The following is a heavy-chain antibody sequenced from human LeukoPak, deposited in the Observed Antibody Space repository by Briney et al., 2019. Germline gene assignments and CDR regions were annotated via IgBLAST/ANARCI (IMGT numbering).Heavy chain of an antibody. V-gene: IGHV3-66*01. CDR3: ARDSGVYYGMDV. CDR1: GFTVSSNY. D-gene: IGHD2-8*01. Sequence: GGSLRLSCAASGFTVSSNYMSWVRQAPGNGLEWVSVIYSGGSTYYADSVKGRFTISRDNSKNTLYLQMNSLRAEDTAVYYCARDSGVYYGMDVWGQGTTVTVSS. J-gene: IGHJ6*02. CDR2: IYSGGST.